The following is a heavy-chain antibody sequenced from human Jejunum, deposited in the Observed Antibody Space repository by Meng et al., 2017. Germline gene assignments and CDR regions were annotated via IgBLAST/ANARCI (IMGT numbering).Heavy chain of an antibody. Sequence: GESLKISCAASGFNFNTYWMHWVRQAPGKGLVWVSRINSDGSTTNYADSVKGRFTISRDNAKNTLYLQMNSLRVEDTAVYYCARGAYLNWYLDLWGRGTLVTVSS. J-gene: IGHJ2*01. V-gene: IGHV3-74*01. D-gene: IGHD2-21*01. CDR1: GFNFNTYW. CDR2: INSDGSTT. CDR3: ARGAYLNWYLDL.